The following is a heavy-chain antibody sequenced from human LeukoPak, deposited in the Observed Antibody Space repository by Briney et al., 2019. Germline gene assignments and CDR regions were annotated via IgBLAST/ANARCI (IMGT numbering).Heavy chain of an antibody. V-gene: IGHV3-48*04. D-gene: IGHD1-26*01. CDR3: VREAAATLFDY. Sequence: GSLRLSCAASGFTFSSYSMNWVRQAPGKGLEWVSYISSSSSTIYYADSVKGRFSISRDNTHNSLSLRMNSLGAEDTAVYYCVREAAATLFDYWGQGTLVTVSS. J-gene: IGHJ4*02. CDR2: ISSSSSTI. CDR1: GFTFSSYS.